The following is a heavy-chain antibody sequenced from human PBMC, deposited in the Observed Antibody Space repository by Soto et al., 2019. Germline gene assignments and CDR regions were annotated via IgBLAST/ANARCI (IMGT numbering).Heavy chain of an antibody. D-gene: IGHD1-26*01. Sequence: PGASLKLCCQGSGYTFPNCWILGVRQIRGKGLECMATIYPGDSDTRYSPSFQGQVTTSADKSISTAYLQGSSLKASDTAMYYCARPRDSGSYRHGMDVWGQGTTVTVS. CDR1: GYTFPNCW. V-gene: IGHV5-51*01. CDR3: ARPRDSGSYRHGMDV. J-gene: IGHJ6*02. CDR2: IYPGDSDT.